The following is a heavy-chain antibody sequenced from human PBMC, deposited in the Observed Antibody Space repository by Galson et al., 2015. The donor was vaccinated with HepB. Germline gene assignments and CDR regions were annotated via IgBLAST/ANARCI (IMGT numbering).Heavy chain of an antibody. Sequence: PALVKPTQTLTLTCTFSGFSLSTRGMCVSWIRQPPGKALEWLALIDWDDDKYYSTSLKARLTISKDTSKNQVVLTMTNMDPVDTATYYCARSYSSSWYADYYYYYMDVWGKGTTVTVSS. V-gene: IGHV2-70*01. D-gene: IGHD6-13*01. CDR2: IDWDDDK. CDR3: ARSYSSSWYADYYYYYMDV. CDR1: GFSLSTRGMC. J-gene: IGHJ6*03.